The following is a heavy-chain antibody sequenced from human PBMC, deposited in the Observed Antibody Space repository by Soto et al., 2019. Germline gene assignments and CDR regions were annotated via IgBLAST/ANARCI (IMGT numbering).Heavy chain of an antibody. J-gene: IGHJ5*02. CDR1: GFSFTGYY. V-gene: IGHV1-2*02. Sequence: GASVKVSCKASGFSFTGYYIHWLRQAPGQGLEWMGWINAHSGGTEYAQKFQGRVTLTRDTSIATAYLTLTSLTSDDTALYYCAKDLTRQLAYWLDPWGQGLPVTVSS. D-gene: IGHD6-6*01. CDR3: AKDLTRQLAYWLDP. CDR2: INAHSGGT.